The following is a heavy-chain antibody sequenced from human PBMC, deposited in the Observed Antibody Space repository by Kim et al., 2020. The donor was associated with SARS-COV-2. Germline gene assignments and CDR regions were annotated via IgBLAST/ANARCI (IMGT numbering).Heavy chain of an antibody. D-gene: IGHD5-12*01. J-gene: IGHJ5*02. CDR3: ARDGGANGYYSGYDLNWFDP. V-gene: IGHV3-33*01. CDR1: GFTFSSYG. Sequence: GGSLRLSCAASGFTFSSYGMHWVRQAPGKGLEWVAVIWYDGSNKYYADSVKGRFTISRDNSKNTLYLQMNSLRAEDTAVYYCARDGGANGYYSGYDLNWFDPWGQGTLVTVSS. CDR2: IWYDGSNK.